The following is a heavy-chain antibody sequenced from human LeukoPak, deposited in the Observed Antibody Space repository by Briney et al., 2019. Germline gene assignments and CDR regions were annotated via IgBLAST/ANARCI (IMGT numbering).Heavy chain of an antibody. CDR1: GFTVSSNY. CDR3: ARGLIYSPNWFDP. Sequence: GGSLRLSRAGSGFTVSSNYMSWVRQAPGKGLEWVSVIYTGGNTYYADSVKGRFTISRDNCKNTLYLQMNSLRAEDTAVYYCARGLIYSPNWFDPWGQGTLVTVSS. D-gene: IGHD4-11*01. V-gene: IGHV3-66*01. CDR2: IYTGGNT. J-gene: IGHJ5*02.